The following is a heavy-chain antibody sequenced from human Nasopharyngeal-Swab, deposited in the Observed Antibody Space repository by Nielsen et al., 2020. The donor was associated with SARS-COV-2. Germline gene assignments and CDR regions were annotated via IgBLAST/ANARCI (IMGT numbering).Heavy chain of an antibody. CDR1: GFTFSGYA. V-gene: IGHV3-23*01. D-gene: IGHD4-17*01. CDR2: LSGSGGNT. Sequence: GESLKISCAASGFTFSGYAMSWVRQAPGKGLEWVSALSGSGGNTYYADAVKGRFTISRDNAKNTLYLQMNSLRAEDTAVYYCAKVGNDYGDYWFDPWGQGTLVTVSS. J-gene: IGHJ5*02. CDR3: AKVGNDYGDYWFDP.